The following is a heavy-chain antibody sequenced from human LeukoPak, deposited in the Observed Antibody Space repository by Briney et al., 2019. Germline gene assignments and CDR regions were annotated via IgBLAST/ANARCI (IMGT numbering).Heavy chain of an antibody. CDR2: IYYGENT. CDR1: GGSFSGYY. Sequence: SETLSLTCAVYGGSFSGYYWGWIRQPPGKGLEWIGNIYYGENTYYNPSLKSRVTISIDTSKNQFYLKLSSLTAADTAVYYCARRDDSSGYHKIFDYWGPGTLVTVSS. CDR3: ARRDDSSGYHKIFDY. J-gene: IGHJ4*02. V-gene: IGHV4-34*01. D-gene: IGHD3-22*01.